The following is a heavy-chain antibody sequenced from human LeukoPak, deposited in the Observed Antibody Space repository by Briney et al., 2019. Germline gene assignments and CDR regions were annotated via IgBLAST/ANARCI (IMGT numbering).Heavy chain of an antibody. J-gene: IGHJ4*02. V-gene: IGHV3-9*01. CDR3: AKGDGCSSTSCYGLFDY. Sequence: GGSLRLSCAASGFTFDDYAMHWVRQAPGKGLEWVSGISRNSGSIGYADSVKGRFTISRDNAKNSLYLQMNSLRAEDTALYYCAKGDGCSSTSCYGLFDYWGQGTLVTVSS. CDR2: ISRNSGSI. D-gene: IGHD2-2*01. CDR1: GFTFDDYA.